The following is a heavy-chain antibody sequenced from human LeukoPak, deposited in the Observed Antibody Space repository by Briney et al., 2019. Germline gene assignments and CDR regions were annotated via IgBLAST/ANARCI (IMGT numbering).Heavy chain of an antibody. D-gene: IGHD4-11*01. J-gene: IGHJ6*02. CDR1: GFTFSSYG. V-gene: IGHV3-30*04. CDR2: ISYDGSNK. Sequence: GGSLRLSCAASGFTFSSYGMHWVRQAPGKGLEWVAVISYDGSNKYYADSVKGRFTISRDNSKNTLYLQTNSLRADDTAVYYCARGLYSIYYYYGMDVWGQGTTVTVSS. CDR3: ARGLYSIYYYYGMDV.